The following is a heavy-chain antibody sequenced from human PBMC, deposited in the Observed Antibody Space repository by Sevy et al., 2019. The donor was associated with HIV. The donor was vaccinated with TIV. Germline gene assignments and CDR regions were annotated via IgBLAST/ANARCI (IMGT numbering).Heavy chain of an antibody. J-gene: IGHJ5*02. V-gene: IGHV3-21*01. CDR2: ISGLSNYI. Sequence: GGSLRLSCAASGFTFSSYSMSWVRQAPGKGLEWVSSISGLSNYIYYADSVKGRFTISRDNAKNSLYLQMNSLRAEDTAVYYCARDRCTITSCHEGNWFDPWGQGTLVTVSS. CDR3: ARDRCTITSCHEGNWFDP. D-gene: IGHD2-2*01. CDR1: GFTFSSYS.